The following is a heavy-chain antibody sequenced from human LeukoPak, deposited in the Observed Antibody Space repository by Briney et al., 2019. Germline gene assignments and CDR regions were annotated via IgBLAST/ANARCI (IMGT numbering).Heavy chain of an antibody. J-gene: IGHJ4*02. D-gene: IGHD3-22*01. V-gene: IGHV4-59*11. CDR3: GRSAPDSGYSPCHY. CDR1: GDSITSHY. CDR2: VYHTGST. Sequence: SETLSLTCTVSGDSITSHYWSWRRQPPGKGLEWIGYVYHTGSTNYNPSLKSRVTISVDMSKNEFSLKLSSVTAADTAVYYCGRSAPDSGYSPCHYWGQGTLVTVSS.